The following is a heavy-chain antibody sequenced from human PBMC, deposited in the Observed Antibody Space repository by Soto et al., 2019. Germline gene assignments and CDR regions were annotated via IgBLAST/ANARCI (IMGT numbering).Heavy chain of an antibody. Sequence: PSETLSLTCAVYGGSFSGYYWSWIRQPPGKGLEWIGEINHSGSTNYNPSLKSRVTISVDTSKNQFSLKLSSVTAADTAVYYCARDCSGGSCCGGFGPWGQGTLVTVSS. D-gene: IGHD2-15*01. V-gene: IGHV4-34*01. CDR2: INHSGST. J-gene: IGHJ5*02. CDR3: ARDCSGGSCCGGFGP. CDR1: GGSFSGYY.